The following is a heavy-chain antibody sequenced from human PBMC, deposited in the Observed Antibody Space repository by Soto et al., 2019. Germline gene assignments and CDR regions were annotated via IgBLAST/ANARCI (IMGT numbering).Heavy chain of an antibody. CDR3: ARDPSTSGRSGHDY. J-gene: IGHJ4*02. D-gene: IGHD6-25*01. Sequence: QVQLVQSGVEVKKPGASVKVSCKASGYTFTNYGISWVRQAPGQGLEWVGWINAYNGNTNYAQNLQGGVALTTDTSASTAYMDLRSLRSDDTAVYYCARDPSTSGRSGHDYWGQGTLVTVSS. CDR1: GYTFTNYG. CDR2: INAYNGNT. V-gene: IGHV1-18*01.